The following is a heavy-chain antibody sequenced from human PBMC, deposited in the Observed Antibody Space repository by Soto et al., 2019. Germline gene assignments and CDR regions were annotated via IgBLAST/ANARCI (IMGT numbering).Heavy chain of an antibody. Sequence: EVQLVESGGGLVQPGGSLRLSCAASGFAFGSSWMTWVRQAPGKGLEWVANIKGDGSAKSYLDSVRGRFTVSRDNAENSLFLQMNILRAEDTALYYCARDVSPGSGGYYLDAFDIGGQGTMVTVSS. D-gene: IGHD6-25*01. CDR3: ARDVSPGSGGYYLDAFDI. CDR1: GFAFGSSW. CDR2: IKGDGSAK. V-gene: IGHV3-7*05. J-gene: IGHJ3*02.